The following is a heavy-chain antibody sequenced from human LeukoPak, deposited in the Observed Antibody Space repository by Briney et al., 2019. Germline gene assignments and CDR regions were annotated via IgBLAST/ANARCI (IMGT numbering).Heavy chain of an antibody. V-gene: IGHV4-61*02. Sequence: PSETLSLTCTVSGGSISSGSYYWSWIRQPAGKGLEWIGRIYTSGSTNYNPSLKGRVTISVDTSKNQFSLILSSVTAADTAVYYCASLLVNYDILTGFVRRKGDYWGQGTLVTVSS. J-gene: IGHJ4*02. CDR1: GGSISSGSYY. CDR2: IYTSGST. CDR3: ASLLVNYDILTGFVRRKGDY. D-gene: IGHD3-9*01.